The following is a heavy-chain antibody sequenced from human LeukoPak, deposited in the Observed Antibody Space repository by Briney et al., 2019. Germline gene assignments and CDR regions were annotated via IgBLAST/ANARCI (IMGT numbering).Heavy chain of an antibody. V-gene: IGHV3-30*03. D-gene: IGHD1-26*01. Sequence: GGSLRLSCAASGFTFSSYGMHWVRQAPGKGLEWVAVISYDGSNKYYADSVKGRFTISRDNSKNTLYLQMNSLRAEDTAVYYCSYSGSYKYFDYWGQGTLVTVSS. CDR3: SYSGSYKYFDY. CDR2: ISYDGSNK. J-gene: IGHJ4*02. CDR1: GFTFSSYG.